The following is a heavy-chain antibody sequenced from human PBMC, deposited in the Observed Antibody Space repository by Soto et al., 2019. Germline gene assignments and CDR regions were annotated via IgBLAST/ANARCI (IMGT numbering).Heavy chain of an antibody. CDR3: ARDLYCSGGSCYSGGWFDP. CDR2: INPNSGGT. Sequence: ASVEVCCKASGYTFTGYYMHWVRQAPGQGLEWMGWINPNSGGTNYAQKFQGWVTMTRDTSISTAYMELSRLRSDDTAVYYCARDLYCSGGSCYSGGWFDPWGQGTLVTVSS. D-gene: IGHD2-15*01. J-gene: IGHJ5*02. CDR1: GYTFTGYY. V-gene: IGHV1-2*04.